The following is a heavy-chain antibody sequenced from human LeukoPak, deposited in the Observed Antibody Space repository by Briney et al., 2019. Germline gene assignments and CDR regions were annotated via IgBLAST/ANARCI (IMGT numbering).Heavy chain of an antibody. J-gene: IGHJ4*02. CDR2: INPSGGGT. D-gene: IGHD3-10*01. Sequence: ASVKVSCKASGYTFTSYYMHWVRQAPGQGLEWMGIINPSGGGTNYAQKFQGRVTMTRDTSISTAYMELSRLRSDDTAVYYCASNNYYGSGSYYPFDYWGQGTLVTVSS. CDR1: GYTFTSYY. V-gene: IGHV1-2*02. CDR3: ASNNYYGSGSYYPFDY.